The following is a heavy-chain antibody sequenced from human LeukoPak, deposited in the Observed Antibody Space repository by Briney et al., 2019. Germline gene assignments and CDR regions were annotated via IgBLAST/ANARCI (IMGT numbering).Heavy chain of an antibody. J-gene: IGHJ4*02. V-gene: IGHV5-51*01. D-gene: IGHD3-10*01. Sequence: GESLKIPCKGSGYSFTTYWIGWVRQMPGKGLEWMGINYPGDSDTRYSPSFQGQVTISADKSISTAYLQWSSLRASDTAMYYCASHYGSGSYPLDYWGQGTLVTVSS. CDR2: NYPGDSDT. CDR3: ASHYGSGSYPLDY. CDR1: GYSFTTYW.